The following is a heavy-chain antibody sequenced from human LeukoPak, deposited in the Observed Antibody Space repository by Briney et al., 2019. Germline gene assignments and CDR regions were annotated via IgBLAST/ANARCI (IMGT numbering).Heavy chain of an antibody. CDR3: ARGAEATSSFFDY. CDR2: ISGSQTYI. D-gene: IGHD1-26*01. J-gene: IGHJ4*02. CDR1: GFTFSM. V-gene: IGHV3-21*06. Sequence: GGSLRLSCAGSGFTFSMMNWVRQAPGEGLEWVSSISGSQTYIYYADSVKGRFTISRDNGKNSLFLQMDSLRAEDTAVYYCARGAEATSSFFDYWGQGIPVTVSS.